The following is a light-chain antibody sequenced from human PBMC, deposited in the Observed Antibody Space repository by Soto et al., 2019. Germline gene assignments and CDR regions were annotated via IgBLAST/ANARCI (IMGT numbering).Light chain of an antibody. CDR3: QQYYSAPWT. Sequence: DIVMTQSPDSLAVSLGERATINCKSSKTVSHSSNNKKHLAWYQQKPGQPPKLLIYWASTRYSGVPDRFSGSGSGTDFTLTISSLQAEDVAVYYCQQYYSAPWTFGQGTKVEIK. V-gene: IGKV4-1*01. CDR2: WAS. J-gene: IGKJ1*01. CDR1: KTVSHSSNNKKH.